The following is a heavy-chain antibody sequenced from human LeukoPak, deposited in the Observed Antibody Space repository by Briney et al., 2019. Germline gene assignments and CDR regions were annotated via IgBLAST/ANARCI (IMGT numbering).Heavy chain of an antibody. J-gene: IGHJ4*02. D-gene: IGHD3-10*01. CDR3: ARRPGVGSGSYPFDY. CDR2: INHSGST. CDR1: GGSFSGYY. V-gene: IGHV4-34*01. Sequence: SETLSLTCAVYGGSFSGYYWSWVRQPPGKGLEWIGEINHSGSTNYNPSLKSRVTISVDTSKNQFSLKLSSVTAADTAVYYCARRPGVGSGSYPFDYWGQGTLVTVSS.